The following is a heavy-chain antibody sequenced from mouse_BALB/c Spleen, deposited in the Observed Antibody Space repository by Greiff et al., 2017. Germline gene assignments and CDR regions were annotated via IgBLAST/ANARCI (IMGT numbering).Heavy chain of an antibody. D-gene: IGHD2-1*01. CDR3: ASPYGNYEAWFAY. J-gene: IGHJ3*01. CDR2: ISSGGSYT. CDR1: GFTFSSYG. Sequence: EVQVVESGGDLVKPGGSLKLSCAASGFTFSSYGMSWVRQTPDKRLEWVATISSGGSYTYYPDSVKGRFTISRDNAKNTLYLQMSSLKSEDTAMYYCASPYGNYEAWFAYWGQGTLVTVSA. V-gene: IGHV5-6*01.